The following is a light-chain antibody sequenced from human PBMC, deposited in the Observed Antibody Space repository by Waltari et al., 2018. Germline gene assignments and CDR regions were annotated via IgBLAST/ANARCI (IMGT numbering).Light chain of an antibody. J-gene: IGKJ1*01. V-gene: IGKV3-20*01. CDR3: QHYVRLPVT. CDR2: GAS. CDR1: QSIGIY. Sequence: EIMLTQSPGTLSLSPGERATLSCRASQSIGIYLAWYQQRPGQAPRLLIYGASNRATGIPDRFSGIGSVTDFSLTISRLDPEDFAVYYCQHYVRLPVTFGHGTKVEIK.